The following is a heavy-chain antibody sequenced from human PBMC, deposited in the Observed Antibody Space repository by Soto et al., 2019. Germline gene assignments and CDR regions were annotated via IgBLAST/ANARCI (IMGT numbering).Heavy chain of an antibody. Sequence: GGSLRLSCAASGFTFRDYYMTWIRQAPGKGLEWISYISSSGSGIYYPDSMKGRVTISRDNAKNSLYLQMNSLRAEDTAVYYCARAYSDAFDIWGQGTMVTVSS. V-gene: IGHV3-11*01. CDR3: ARAYSDAFDI. J-gene: IGHJ3*02. CDR1: GFTFRDYY. D-gene: IGHD2-15*01. CDR2: ISSSGSGI.